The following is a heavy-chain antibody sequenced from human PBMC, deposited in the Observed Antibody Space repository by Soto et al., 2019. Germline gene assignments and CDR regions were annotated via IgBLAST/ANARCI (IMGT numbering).Heavy chain of an antibody. J-gene: IGHJ4*02. CDR3: ARDSDYYDSSGYYRV. CDR2: IYYSGST. V-gene: IGHV4-61*08. D-gene: IGHD3-22*01. Sequence: SETLSLTCTVSGGSISSGDYYWSCIRQPPGKGLEWIGYIYYSGSTNYNPSLKSRVAISVDTSKNQFSLKLSSVTAADTAVYYCARDSDYYDSSGYYRVWGQGTLVTVS. CDR1: GGSISSGDYY.